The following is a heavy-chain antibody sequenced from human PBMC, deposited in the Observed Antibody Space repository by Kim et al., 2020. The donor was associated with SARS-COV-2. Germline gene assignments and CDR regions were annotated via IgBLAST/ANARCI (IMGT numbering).Heavy chain of an antibody. J-gene: IGHJ4*02. CDR1: GVSISSNY. Sequence: SETLSLTCNVSGVSISSNYWSWIRQPPGKGLEWIGYIYDTGNTKYNPSLKRRVTISADTSKNQFSLKLTSVTAADTAVYYCARRDYDGNGYYYFAFWGQG. CDR2: IYDTGNT. D-gene: IGHD3-22*01. V-gene: IGHV4-59*13. CDR3: ARRDYDGNGYYYFAF.